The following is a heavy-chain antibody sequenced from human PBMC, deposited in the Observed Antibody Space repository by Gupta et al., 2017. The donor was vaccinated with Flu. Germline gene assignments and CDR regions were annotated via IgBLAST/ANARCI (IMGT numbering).Heavy chain of an antibody. J-gene: IGHJ4*02. CDR2: ISGSCGST. D-gene: IGHD2-21*02. CDR3: AKDLMGYCGGDCSQFDY. Sequence: EVQLLESGGGLVQPGGSLRLSCAASGFTFSSDAMSWVRQAPGKGLEWVSAISGSCGSTYYADSVKGRFTISRDNSKNTLYLQMNSLRAEDTAVYYCAKDLMGYCGGDCSQFDYWGQGTLVTVSS. CDR1: GFTFSSDA. V-gene: IGHV3-23*01.